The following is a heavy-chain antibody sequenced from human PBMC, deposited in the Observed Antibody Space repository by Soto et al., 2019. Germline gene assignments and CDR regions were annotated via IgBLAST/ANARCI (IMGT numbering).Heavy chain of an antibody. CDR1: GGSIRSSNW. CDR3: ARVSSSGDYADY. V-gene: IGHV4-4*02. J-gene: IGHJ4*02. D-gene: IGHD4-17*01. CDR2: IYHSGST. Sequence: SETLSLTCAVSGGSIRSSNWWSWVRQPPEKGLEWIGEIYHSGSTNYNPSLKSRVTISVDKSKNQFSLRLSSMTAADTAVYYCARVSSSGDYADYWCQGTLVTVSS.